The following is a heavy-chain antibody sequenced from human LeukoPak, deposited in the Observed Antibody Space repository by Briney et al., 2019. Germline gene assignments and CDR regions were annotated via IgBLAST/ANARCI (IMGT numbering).Heavy chain of an antibody. CDR1: GYTFSSYV. J-gene: IGHJ4*01. CDR3: AKAPIAAAGRAY. V-gene: IGHV3-23*01. D-gene: IGHD6-13*01. Sequence: GGSRGLPCAASGYTFSSYVMSWVRQAPGKGLEWVSAISGSGGSTYYADSVKGRFTISRDNSKNTLYLQMNSLRAGDTAVYYCAKAPIAAAGRAYWGDGTLVTVSS. CDR2: ISGSGGST.